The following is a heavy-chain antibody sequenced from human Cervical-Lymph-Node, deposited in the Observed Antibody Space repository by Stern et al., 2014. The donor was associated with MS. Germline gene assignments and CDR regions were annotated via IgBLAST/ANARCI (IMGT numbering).Heavy chain of an antibody. CDR3: AREMATIIDY. V-gene: IGHV3-48*02. J-gene: IGHJ4*02. Sequence: EVQLEDSGGGLVQPGGSLRLSCAASGFTFSSYSMSLVRPAPGKGLEWVLFISSSSSTIYYGASANVRFPIPRDNAKNSLYLQMNSLRDEDTAVYYCAREMATIIDYWGQGTLVTVSS. D-gene: IGHD5-24*01. CDR2: ISSSSSTI. CDR1: GFTFSSYS.